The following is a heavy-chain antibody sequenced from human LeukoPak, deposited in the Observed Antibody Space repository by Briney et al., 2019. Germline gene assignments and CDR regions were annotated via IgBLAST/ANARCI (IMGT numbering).Heavy chain of an antibody. D-gene: IGHD3-10*01. CDR3: AKDQWWFGESDAFDI. V-gene: IGHV3-48*01. Sequence: PGGSLRLSCAASEFIFSSYSMNWVRQTPGKGLEWVSYISSSSSTIYYADSVKGRFTISRDNAKNSLYLQMNSLRAEDTAVYYCAKDQWWFGESDAFDIWGQGTMVTVSS. CDR1: EFIFSSYS. J-gene: IGHJ3*02. CDR2: ISSSSSTI.